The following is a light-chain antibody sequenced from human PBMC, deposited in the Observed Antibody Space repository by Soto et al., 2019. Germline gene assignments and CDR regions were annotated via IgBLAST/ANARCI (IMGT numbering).Light chain of an antibody. CDR1: QSVSSSF. Sequence: EIVLTQSPGTLSLSPGERATLSCRASQSVSSSFLAWYRQKPGQTPRLLMYGASTRAPGIPDRFSGSGSGTYGTLTISRVEREDFAVYYCQRYGNSDTFGQGTKLEIK. CDR3: QRYGNSDT. J-gene: IGKJ2*01. CDR2: GAS. V-gene: IGKV3-20*01.